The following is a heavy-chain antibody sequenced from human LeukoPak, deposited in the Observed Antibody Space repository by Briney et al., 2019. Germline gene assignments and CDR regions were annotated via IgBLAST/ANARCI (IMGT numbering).Heavy chain of an antibody. D-gene: IGHD3-10*01. CDR3: ARDRVTMVRGVIIGRDY. V-gene: IGHV3-21*01. J-gene: IGHJ4*02. CDR1: GFTFSSYW. CDR2: ISSSSYI. Sequence: GGSLRLSCAASGFTFSSYWMAWVRQAPGKGLEWVSSISSSSYIYYADSVKGRFTISRDNAKNPLYLQMNSLRAEDTAVYYCARDRVTMVRGVIIGRDYWGQGTLVTVSS.